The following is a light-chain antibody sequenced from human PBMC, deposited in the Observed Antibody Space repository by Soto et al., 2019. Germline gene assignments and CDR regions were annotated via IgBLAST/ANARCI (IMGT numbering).Light chain of an antibody. V-gene: IGKV3-11*01. Sequence: EIVLTQSPATLSLSPGERATLSCRASQSVSSYLAWYQQKPGQAPRLLIYDASNRATGIPARFSGSGSGTDFTLTISSLEPEDFAVYYCQQRSNWSPFGGGTKVEIK. CDR1: QSVSSY. CDR3: QQRSNWSP. CDR2: DAS. J-gene: IGKJ4*01.